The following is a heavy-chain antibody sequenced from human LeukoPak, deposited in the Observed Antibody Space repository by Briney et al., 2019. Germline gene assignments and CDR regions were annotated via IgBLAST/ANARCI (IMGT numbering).Heavy chain of an antibody. J-gene: IGHJ4*02. Sequence: PGGSLRLSCAASGFTFSSYAMHWVRQAPGKGLEWVSAISGNGGSTYYADSVKGRFTISRDNSKNTLYLQMNSLRAEDTAVYCCAKDLNYYPSSSFDYWGQGTLVTVSS. CDR3: AKDLNYYPSSSFDY. V-gene: IGHV3-23*01. CDR1: GFTFSSYA. CDR2: ISGNGGST. D-gene: IGHD3-10*01.